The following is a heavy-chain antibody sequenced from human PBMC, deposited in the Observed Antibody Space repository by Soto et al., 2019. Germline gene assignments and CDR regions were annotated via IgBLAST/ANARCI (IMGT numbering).Heavy chain of an antibody. CDR3: ARDIGSYAYGEGY. Sequence: SETLSLTCTVSGTSLNSGTNYWNWIRQPAGKGLEWIGRVYSSGTTDYNPSLNSRATMSVETSKNQFSLKLSSVTAADTAVYYCARDIGSYAYGEGYWGQGIQVTVSS. J-gene: IGHJ4*02. CDR1: GTSLNSGTNY. D-gene: IGHD3-10*01. V-gene: IGHV4-61*02. CDR2: VYSSGTT.